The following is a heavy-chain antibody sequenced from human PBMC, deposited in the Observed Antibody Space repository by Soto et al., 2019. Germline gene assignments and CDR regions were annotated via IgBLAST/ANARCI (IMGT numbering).Heavy chain of an antibody. J-gene: IGHJ4*02. CDR3: ARSLTLRYFDWLPPHFDY. V-gene: IGHV1-3*01. CDR1: CYTFSSYG. Sequence: ASVKVSCKASCYTFSSYGISWVRQGPGQGLEWMGWINAGNGNTKYSQKFQGRVTITRDTSASTAYMELSSLRSEDTAVYYCARSLTLRYFDWLPPHFDYWGQGTLVTVSS. D-gene: IGHD3-9*01. CDR2: INAGNGNT.